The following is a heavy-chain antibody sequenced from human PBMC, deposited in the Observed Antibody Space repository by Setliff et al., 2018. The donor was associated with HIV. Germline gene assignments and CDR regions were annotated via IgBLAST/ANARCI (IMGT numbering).Heavy chain of an antibody. CDR2: IDASANT. J-gene: IGHJ5*02. V-gene: IGHV4-38-2*02. Sequence: PSETLPLTCTVSGSSISSNYYWAWIRQAPGKGLEWIGCIDASANTYYIPSLKSRATISIDTSKNQLSLKLRSVTAADTAVYYCARIGSGWSVGWFDPWGQGTLVTVSS. D-gene: IGHD6-13*01. CDR1: GSSISSNYY. CDR3: ARIGSGWSVGWFDP.